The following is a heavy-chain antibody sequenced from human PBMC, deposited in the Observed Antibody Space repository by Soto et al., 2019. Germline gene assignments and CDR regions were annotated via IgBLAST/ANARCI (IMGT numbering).Heavy chain of an antibody. CDR1: GYTFTSYY. V-gene: IGHV1-46*01. J-gene: IGHJ4*02. Sequence: ASVKVSCKASGYTFTSYYMHWVRQAPGQGLELMGIINPSGGSTSYAQKFQGRVTMTRDTSTSTVYMELSSLRSEDTAVYYCARVIRGNGPDYWGQGTLVTVYS. CDR2: INPSGGST. CDR3: ARVIRGNGPDY. D-gene: IGHD2-8*01.